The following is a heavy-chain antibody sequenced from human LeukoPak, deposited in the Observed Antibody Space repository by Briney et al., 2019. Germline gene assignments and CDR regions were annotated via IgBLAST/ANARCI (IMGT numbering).Heavy chain of an antibody. CDR2: IYPGDSDT. J-gene: IGHJ6*03. CDR1: GYSFTSYW. V-gene: IGHV5-51*01. Sequence: GESLKISCKGSGYSFTSYWIGWVRQMPGKGLEWMGIIYPGDSDTRYSPSFQGQVTISADKSISTAYLRWSSLKASDTAMYYCARPFCSGGSCYSGYMDVWGKGTTVTVSS. D-gene: IGHD2-15*01. CDR3: ARPFCSGGSCYSGYMDV.